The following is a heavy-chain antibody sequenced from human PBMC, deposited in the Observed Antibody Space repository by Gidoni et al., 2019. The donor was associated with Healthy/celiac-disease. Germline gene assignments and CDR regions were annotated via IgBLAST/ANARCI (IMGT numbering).Heavy chain of an antibody. J-gene: IGHJ3*02. CDR1: GYTFPDYY. CDR3: ATGVPGYWSSTSCYTGAFDI. D-gene: IGHD2-2*02. Sequence: EVQLVQSGADVKKPRATVKISCTVSGYTFPDYYLHWVQQAPGKGLEWMGLVDPEDGETIYAEKFQGRVTITADTSTDTAYMELSSLRSEDTAVYYCATGVPGYWSSTSCYTGAFDIWGQGTMVTVSS. V-gene: IGHV1-69-2*01. CDR2: VDPEDGET.